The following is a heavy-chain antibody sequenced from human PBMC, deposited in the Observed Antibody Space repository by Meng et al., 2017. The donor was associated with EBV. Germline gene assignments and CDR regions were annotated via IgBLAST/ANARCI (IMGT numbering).Heavy chain of an antibody. Sequence: QVQLVQSGAEVKKPGSSVKVSCKASGGPFSSYAISWARQAPGQGLEWMGGIIPIFGTANYAQKFQGRVTITADESTSTAYMELSSLRSEDTAVYYCARDGRGIVVVPAAMIWGWFDPWGQGTLVTVSS. CDR1: GGPFSSYA. J-gene: IGHJ5*02. CDR3: ARDGRGIVVVPAAMIWGWFDP. V-gene: IGHV1-69*01. D-gene: IGHD2-2*01. CDR2: IIPIFGTA.